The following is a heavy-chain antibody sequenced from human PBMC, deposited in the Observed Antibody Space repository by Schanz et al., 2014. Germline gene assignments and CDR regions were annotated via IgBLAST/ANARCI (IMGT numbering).Heavy chain of an antibody. J-gene: IGHJ5*02. CDR1: GYTFTSYD. D-gene: IGHD2-2*01. CDR3: ARDRRRYCSTASCLHDNWFDP. CDR2: ISAQTGDT. V-gene: IGHV1-18*01. Sequence: QVQLIQSGAEVKKPGASVRVSCKASGYTFTSYDFNWVRQAPGQGLEWIGWISAQTGDTRYAQKMQGRVTMTRDVSSTTAFLELRSLRYDDTAVYYCARDRRRYCSTASCLHDNWFDPWGQGTLVIVSS.